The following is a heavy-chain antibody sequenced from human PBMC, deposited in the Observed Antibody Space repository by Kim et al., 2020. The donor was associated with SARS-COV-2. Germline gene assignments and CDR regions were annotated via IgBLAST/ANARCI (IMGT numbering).Heavy chain of an antibody. V-gene: IGHV1-18*01. CDR2: ISAYNGNT. D-gene: IGHD3-22*01. Sequence: ASVKVSCKASGYTFTSYGISWVRQAPGQGLEWMGWISAYNGNTNYAQKLQGRVTMTTDTSTSTAYMELRSLRSDDTAVYYCERDCPYYYDSSGCGYWGQGTLVTVSS. J-gene: IGHJ4*02. CDR1: GYTFTSYG. CDR3: ERDCPYYYDSSGCGY.